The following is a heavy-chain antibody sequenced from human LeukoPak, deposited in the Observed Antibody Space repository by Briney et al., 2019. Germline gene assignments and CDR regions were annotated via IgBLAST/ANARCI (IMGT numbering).Heavy chain of an antibody. J-gene: IGHJ4*02. CDR1: GGSFSGYY. D-gene: IGHD3-22*01. CDR2: INHSGST. Sequence: ETLSLTGAVYGGSFSGYYWSWIRQPPGKGLEWIGEINHSGSTNYNPSLKSRVTISVDTSKNQFSLKLSSVTAADTAVYYCARGYYYDSSGHRDFDYWGQGTLVTVSS. CDR3: ARGYYYDSSGHRDFDY. V-gene: IGHV4-34*01.